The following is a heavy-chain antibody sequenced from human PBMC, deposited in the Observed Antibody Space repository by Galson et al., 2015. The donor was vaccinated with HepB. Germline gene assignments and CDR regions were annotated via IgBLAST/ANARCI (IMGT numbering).Heavy chain of an antibody. V-gene: IGHV3-30*04. CDR2: ISYDGSNK. CDR3: ARPAAPYSSSWYPLDY. Sequence: SLRLSCAASGFTFSSYAMHWVRQAPGKGLEWVAVISYDGSNKYYADSVKGRFTISRDNSKNTLYLQMNSLRAEDTAVYYCARPAAPYSSSWYPLDYWGQGTLVTVSS. CDR1: GFTFSSYA. D-gene: IGHD6-13*01. J-gene: IGHJ4*02.